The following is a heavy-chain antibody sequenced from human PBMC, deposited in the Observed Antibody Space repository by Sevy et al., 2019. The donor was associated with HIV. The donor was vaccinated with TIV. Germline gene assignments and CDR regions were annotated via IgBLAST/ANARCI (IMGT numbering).Heavy chain of an antibody. V-gene: IGHV4-61*01. D-gene: IGHD3-3*01. CDR2: IYYSGST. Sequence: SETLSLTCTVSGGSVSSGSYYWSWIRQPPGKGLEWIGYIYYSGSTNYNPSLKSRVTISVDTSKNQFSLKLSSVTAAELAVYYCAGALYYDFLSGYDRFGHYYYGMDVWGQGTTVTVSS. CDR3: AGALYYDFLSGYDRFGHYYYGMDV. CDR1: GGSVSSGSYY. J-gene: IGHJ6*02.